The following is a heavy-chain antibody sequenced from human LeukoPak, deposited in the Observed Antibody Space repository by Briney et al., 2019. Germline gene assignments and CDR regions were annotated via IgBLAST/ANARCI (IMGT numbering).Heavy chain of an antibody. CDR3: ARAPLGYCSGGSCYDLDY. V-gene: IGHV3-21*01. J-gene: IGHJ4*02. D-gene: IGHD2-15*01. Sequence: GGSLRLSCAASGFTFSSYSMNWVRQAPGKGLEWVSAISSSGSYIYYADSVKGRFTISRDNAKTSLYLQMNSLRAEDTAVYYCARAPLGYCSGGSCYDLDYWGQGTLVTVSS. CDR1: GFTFSSYS. CDR2: ISSSGSYI.